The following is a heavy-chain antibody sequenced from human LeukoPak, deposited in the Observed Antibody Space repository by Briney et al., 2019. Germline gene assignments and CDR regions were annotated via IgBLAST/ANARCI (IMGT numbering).Heavy chain of an antibody. V-gene: IGHV1-69*05. CDR3: ARGQYYYDGSGYYYIPYFDY. CDR2: IIPIFGTA. D-gene: IGHD3-22*01. CDR1: GYTFTSYY. Sequence: GASVKVSCKASGYTFTSYYMHWVRQAPGQGLEWMGRIIPIFGTANYAQKFQGRVTITTDESTSTAYMELSSLRSEDTAVYYCARGQYYYDGSGYYYIPYFDYWGQGTLVTVSS. J-gene: IGHJ4*02.